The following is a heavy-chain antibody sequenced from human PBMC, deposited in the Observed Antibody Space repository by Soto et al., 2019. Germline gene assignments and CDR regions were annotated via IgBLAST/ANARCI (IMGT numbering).Heavy chain of an antibody. CDR1: GFTFSSYV. CDR3: AKRDESRASPYFFDS. J-gene: IGHJ4*02. V-gene: IGHV3-23*01. D-gene: IGHD3-16*01. CDR2: IGGSDGST. Sequence: PGVSLRLSCSASGFTFSSYVMAWIRQAPGQGLEWVSSIGGSDGSTYYADSVKARFTISRDNSKNTLYLQMSSLRAEDTAIYYCAKRDESRASPYFFDSWGQGTLVIVSS.